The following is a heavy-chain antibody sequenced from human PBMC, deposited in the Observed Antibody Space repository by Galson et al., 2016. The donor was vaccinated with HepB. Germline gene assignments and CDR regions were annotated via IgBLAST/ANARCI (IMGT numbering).Heavy chain of an antibody. CDR2: IYHSGST. J-gene: IGHJ6*02. V-gene: IGHV4-4*02. Sequence: SETLSLTCAVSGDSIISGDWWTWVRQPPGKGLEWIGEIYHSGSTNYNPSLMSRVTISVDKSKNQFSLKLNSVTAADTAVYYCARNSGIQPDYYSGMDVWGQGTTVSVSS. D-gene: IGHD1-7*01. CDR3: ARNSGIQPDYYSGMDV. CDR1: GDSIISGDW.